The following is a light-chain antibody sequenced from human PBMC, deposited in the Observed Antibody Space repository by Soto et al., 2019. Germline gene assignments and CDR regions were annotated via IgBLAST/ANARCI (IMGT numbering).Light chain of an antibody. CDR3: QQRGNRPPWT. CDR2: GAS. Sequence: AWSPATLSVSPGGSATLSCRASQRISDTLAWYQQKPGQAPRLLIYGASTRATGVPARFSGSGSGTEFTLTISSLEHEDVAVYYCQQRGNRPPWTFGQGTKVDIK. J-gene: IGKJ1*01. V-gene: IGKV3-15*01. CDR1: QRISDT.